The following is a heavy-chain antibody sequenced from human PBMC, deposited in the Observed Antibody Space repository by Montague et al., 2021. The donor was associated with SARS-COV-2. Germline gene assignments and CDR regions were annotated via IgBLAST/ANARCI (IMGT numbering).Heavy chain of an antibody. D-gene: IGHD1/OR15-1a*01. Sequence: SETLSLTCTVSGGSLSGHHWSWIRQPPGKGLEWIGYIFHSGNTNYNPSLKSRVTISVDTSKNQFSLRLTSVTAADTAVYYCARLNWDNDSVFDSWGQEAVVAVSS. V-gene: IGHV4-59*11. J-gene: IGHJ4*02. CDR3: ARLNWDNDSVFDS. CDR2: IFHSGNT. CDR1: GGSLSGHH.